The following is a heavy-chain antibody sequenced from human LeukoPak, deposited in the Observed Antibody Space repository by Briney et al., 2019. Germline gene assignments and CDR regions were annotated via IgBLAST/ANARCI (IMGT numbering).Heavy chain of an antibody. D-gene: IGHD1-26*01. CDR3: ARDALYSGSYYEPFDY. Sequence: GGSLRLSCAASGFTFSSYEMNWVRQAPGKGLEWVSYVSSSGSTIYYADSVKGRFTISRDNAKNSLYLQMNSLRAEDTAVYFCARDALYSGSYYEPFDYWGQGTLVTVSS. J-gene: IGHJ4*02. CDR2: VSSSGSTI. CDR1: GFTFSSYE. V-gene: IGHV3-48*03.